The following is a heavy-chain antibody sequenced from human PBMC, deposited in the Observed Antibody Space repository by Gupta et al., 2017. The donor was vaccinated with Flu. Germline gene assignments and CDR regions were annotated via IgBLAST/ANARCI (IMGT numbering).Heavy chain of an antibody. J-gene: IGHJ4*02. Sequence: EVQLLEFGGGLVQPGGSLRLSCAASGFTFSTYAMSWVRQVPGKGLEWVSSITGSGGSTNYADSVKGRFTISRDNSKNTLYMQMNSLRAEDTAVYYCARFSYGYAGDYWGQGTLVTVSS. CDR2: ITGSGGST. CDR1: GFTFSTYA. D-gene: IGHD5-18*01. V-gene: IGHV3-23*01. CDR3: ARFSYGYAGDY.